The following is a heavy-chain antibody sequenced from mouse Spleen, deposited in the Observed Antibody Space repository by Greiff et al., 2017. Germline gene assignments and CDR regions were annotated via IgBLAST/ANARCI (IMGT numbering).Heavy chain of an antibody. J-gene: IGHJ1*01. V-gene: IGHV5-9*04. CDR1: GFTFSSYA. D-gene: IGHD2-1*01. Sequence: EVKVEESGGGLVKRGGSLKLSCAASGFTFSSYAMSWVRQTPEKRLEWVATISSGGGNTYYPDSVKGRFTISRDNAKNTLYLQMSSLKSEDTAMYYCARGDGNYRHWYFDVWGAGTTVTVSS. CDR3: ARGDGNYRHWYFDV. CDR2: ISSGGGNT.